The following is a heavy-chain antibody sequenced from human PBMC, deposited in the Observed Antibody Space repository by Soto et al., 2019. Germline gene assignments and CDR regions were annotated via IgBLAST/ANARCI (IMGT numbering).Heavy chain of an antibody. CDR3: AKDLVEPQTGDEDY. J-gene: IGHJ4*02. V-gene: IGHV3-23*01. D-gene: IGHD7-27*01. CDR2: ISGSGGST. CDR1: GFTFSSYA. Sequence: EVQLLEAGGGLVQPGGSLRLSCAASGFTFSSYAMSWVRQAPGKGLEWVSAISGSGGSTYYADSVKGRFTISRDNSKNTLYLQMNSLRAEDTAVYYCAKDLVEPQTGDEDYWGQGTLVTVSS.